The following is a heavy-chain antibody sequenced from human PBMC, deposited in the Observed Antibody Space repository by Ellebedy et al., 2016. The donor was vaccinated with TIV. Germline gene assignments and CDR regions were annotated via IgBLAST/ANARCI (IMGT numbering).Heavy chain of an antibody. CDR3: ARVLLRGIKSFDP. V-gene: IGHV3-11*01. CDR2: ISSSGSTI. D-gene: IGHD3-10*01. J-gene: IGHJ5*02. Sequence: GESLKISCAASGFTFSDLYMSWMRQAPGKGLEWLSYISSSGSTIYYADSVKGRFTISRDNAKNSLYLQMNSLRADDTAVYYCARVLLRGIKSFDPWGQGTLVTVS. CDR1: GFTFSDLY.